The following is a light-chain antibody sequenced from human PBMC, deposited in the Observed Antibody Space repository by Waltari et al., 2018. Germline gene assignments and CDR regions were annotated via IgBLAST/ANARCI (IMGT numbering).Light chain of an antibody. CDR1: QSVRSSY. V-gene: IGKV3-20*01. CDR2: GAS. Sequence: IVLTQSPGTLSLSPGERAALSCRASQSVRSSYLAWYQQKPGQAPWLLIYGASSRATGIPDRFSGSGSGTDFTLTISRLEPEDFAVYYCQQYGSSPPTFGQGTKVEVK. CDR3: QQYGSSPPT. J-gene: IGKJ1*01.